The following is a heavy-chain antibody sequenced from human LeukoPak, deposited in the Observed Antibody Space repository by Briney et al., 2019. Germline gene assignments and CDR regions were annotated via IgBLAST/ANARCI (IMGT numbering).Heavy chain of an antibody. D-gene: IGHD6-13*01. Sequence: ASVKVSCKASGFTFSSYYMHWVRQAPGQGLEWMGIINPSGGSPSYAQKFQGRVTMTRDTSTSTVYMELSSLRSEDTAVYYCARDGIAAAGRPYYFDYWGQGTLVTVSS. CDR2: INPSGGSP. J-gene: IGHJ4*02. CDR1: GFTFSSYY. CDR3: ARDGIAAAGRPYYFDY. V-gene: IGHV1-46*01.